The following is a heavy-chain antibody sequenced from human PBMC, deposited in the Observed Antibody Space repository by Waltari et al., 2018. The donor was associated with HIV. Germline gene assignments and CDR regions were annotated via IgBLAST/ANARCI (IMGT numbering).Heavy chain of an antibody. V-gene: IGHV1-46*01. J-gene: IGHJ6*02. CDR3: AGGLYPAGGYYKKDETMDV. CDR1: GYTFTRYY. Sequence: QVQLVQSGAEVKKPGASVKVSCKASGYTFTRYYMHCVREPPGQPLEGMGVINPGDCRTSYEQKCQGEITSARETSTGTVYMEVSSLGSGETDGEYCAGGLYPAGGYYKKDETMDVWGQGTTVTVSS. D-gene: IGHD3-10*01. CDR2: INPGDCRT.